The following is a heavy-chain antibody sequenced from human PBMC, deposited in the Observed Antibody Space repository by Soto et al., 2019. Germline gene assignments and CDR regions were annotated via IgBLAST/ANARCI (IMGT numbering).Heavy chain of an antibody. CDR3: TRWGSYRSDY. V-gene: IGHV3-74*01. J-gene: IGHJ4*02. D-gene: IGHD3-16*01. CDR1: GFTFDDYA. CDR2: INTDGTST. Sequence: GGSLRLSCAASGFTFDDYAMHWVRQAPGKGLEWVSRINTDGTSTSYADSLKGRFTISRDNAKKTLYLQMNSLRAEDTAVYYCTRWGSYRSDYWGQGTLVTVSS.